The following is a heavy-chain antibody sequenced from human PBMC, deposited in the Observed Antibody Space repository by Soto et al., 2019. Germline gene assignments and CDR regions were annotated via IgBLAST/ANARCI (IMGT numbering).Heavy chain of an antibody. D-gene: IGHD6-19*01. CDR1: GDSVSSNSAA. CDR2: TYYRSKWYN. V-gene: IGHV6-1*01. CDR3: ARDGAVPGASFDY. J-gene: IGHJ4*02. Sequence: HSPTLSLTCAISGDSVSSNSAAWNWIRQSPSRGLEWLGRTYYRSKWYNDYAVFMRSRITINPDTSKNQFSLQLNSVTPEDTAVYYCARDGAVPGASFDYWGPGTLVTVSS.